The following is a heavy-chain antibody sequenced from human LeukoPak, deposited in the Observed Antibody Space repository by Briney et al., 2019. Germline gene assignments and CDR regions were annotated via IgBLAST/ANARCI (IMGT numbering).Heavy chain of an antibody. CDR2: ISYIGST. Sequence: SETLSLTCAVSTDSFSSHYWTWIRQPPGKGLEWIGYISYIGSTNYNPPLQSRVTISIDTSKNQFSLRLSSVTAADTAVYYCARDVVTVTKGFDIWGQGTMVSVSS. CDR3: ARDVVTVTKGFDI. D-gene: IGHD4-17*01. CDR1: TDSFSSHY. J-gene: IGHJ3*02. V-gene: IGHV4-59*11.